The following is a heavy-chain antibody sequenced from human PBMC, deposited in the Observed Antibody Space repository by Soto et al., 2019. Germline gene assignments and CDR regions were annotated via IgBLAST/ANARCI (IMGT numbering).Heavy chain of an antibody. CDR3: ARDFPVLMVYAKSASDAFDI. CDR1: GFTFSSYS. V-gene: IGHV3-48*01. J-gene: IGHJ3*02. CDR2: ISSSSSTI. Sequence: HPGGSLRLSCAASGFTFSSYSMNWVRQAPGKGLEWVSYISSSSSTIYYADSVKGRFTISRDNAKNSLYLQMNSLRAEDTAVYYCARDFPVLMVYAKSASDAFDIWGQGTMVTVSS. D-gene: IGHD2-8*01.